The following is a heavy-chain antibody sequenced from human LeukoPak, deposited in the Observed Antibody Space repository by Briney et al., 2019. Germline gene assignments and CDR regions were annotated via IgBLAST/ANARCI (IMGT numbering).Heavy chain of an antibody. CDR3: ASAVGKGIVVARGYYFDY. CDR1: GGSVSNYY. D-gene: IGHD3-22*01. V-gene: IGHV4-59*02. CDR2: IYYTET. Sequence: SETLSLTCTVSGGSVSNYYWSWIRQSPGKGLEWIGYIYYTETSYNPSPKSRVTISVDTSKNQFSLKLSSVTAADTAVYYCASAVGKGIVVARGYYFDYWGQGTLVTVSS. J-gene: IGHJ4*02.